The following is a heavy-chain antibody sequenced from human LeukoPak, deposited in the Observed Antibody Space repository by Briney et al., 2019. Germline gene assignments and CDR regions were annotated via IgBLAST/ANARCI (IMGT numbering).Heavy chain of an antibody. V-gene: IGHV3-66*02. CDR2: IYSGGSK. J-gene: IGHJ4*02. CDR3: ARRSEAYGSGSYYPLEVDY. D-gene: IGHD3-10*01. Sequence: GGSLRLSCAASGFTVSSNYMSWVRQAPGKGLEWVSVIYSGGSKYYADSVKGRFTISRDNSKNTLYLQMNSLRAEDTAVYYCARRSEAYGSGSYYPLEVDYWGQGTLVTVSS. CDR1: GFTVSSNY.